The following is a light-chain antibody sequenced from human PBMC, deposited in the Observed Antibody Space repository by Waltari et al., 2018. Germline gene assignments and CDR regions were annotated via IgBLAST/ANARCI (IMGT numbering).Light chain of an antibody. Sequence: SALTQPDSVSGSPGQSITIPCSGISSDSGGYNYVSWYQQHPGEAPKVIIYGVTNRPSGFSNRFSGSKSGSSASLTITWLQPEDEADYYCSSFTSSTTGIFGGGTKLTVL. CDR1: SSDSGGYNY. J-gene: IGLJ2*01. CDR2: GVT. CDR3: SSFTSSTTGI. V-gene: IGLV2-14*03.